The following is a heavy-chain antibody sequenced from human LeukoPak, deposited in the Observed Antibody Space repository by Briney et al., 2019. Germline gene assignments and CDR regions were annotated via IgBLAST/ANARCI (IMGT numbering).Heavy chain of an antibody. J-gene: IGHJ4*02. CDR2: IYYSGST. Sequence: SETLSLTCAVYGGSFSGYYWSWIRQPPGKGLEWIGYIYYSGSTNYNPSLKSRVTISVDTSKNQFSLKLSSVTAADTAVYYCAREARRNYFDYWGQGTLVTVSS. CDR3: AREARRNYFDY. CDR1: GGSFSGYY. D-gene: IGHD5-12*01. V-gene: IGHV4-59*01.